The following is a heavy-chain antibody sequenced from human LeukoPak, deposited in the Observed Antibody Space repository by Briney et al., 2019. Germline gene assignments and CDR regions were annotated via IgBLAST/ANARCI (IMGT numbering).Heavy chain of an antibody. V-gene: IGHV3-53*01. D-gene: IGHD5-18*01. CDR2: IYSGGRT. Sequence: GGSLRLSCAVSGFTVSSNYMSWVRQAPGKGLEWVSVIYSGGRTYYADSVKGRFTISRDNSKNTLYLQMNSLRAEDTAVYYCASVREHHRGYSYGSQSYYYYGMDVWGQGTTVTVSS. J-gene: IGHJ6*02. CDR3: ASVREHHRGYSYGSQSYYYYGMDV. CDR1: GFTVSSNY.